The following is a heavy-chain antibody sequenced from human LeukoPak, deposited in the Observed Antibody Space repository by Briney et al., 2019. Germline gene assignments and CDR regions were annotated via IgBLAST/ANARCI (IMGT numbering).Heavy chain of an antibody. CDR1: GGSFSGYY. D-gene: IGHD6-19*01. Sequence: SETLSLTCAVYGGSFSGYYWSWIRQPPGKGLEWIGEINHSGSTNYNPSLKSRVTISVDTSKNQFSLKLSSVTAADTAVYYCARGSRARGKSSGWYYYYYYYMDVWGKGTTVIVSS. V-gene: IGHV4-34*01. CDR2: INHSGST. J-gene: IGHJ6*03. CDR3: ARGSRARGKSSGWYYYYYYYMDV.